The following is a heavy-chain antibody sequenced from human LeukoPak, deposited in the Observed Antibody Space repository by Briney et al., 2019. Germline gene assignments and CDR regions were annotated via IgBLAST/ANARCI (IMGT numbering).Heavy chain of an antibody. CDR2: INHSGST. Sequence: SETLSLTCAVYGGSFSGYYWSWIRQPPGKGLEWIGEINHSGSTNYNPSLKSRVTISVDTSKNQFSLKLSSVTAADTAVYYRARPQGDLGVRAFDIWGQGTMVTVSS. V-gene: IGHV4-34*01. J-gene: IGHJ3*02. CDR3: ARPQGDLGVRAFDI. CDR1: GGSFSGYY. D-gene: IGHD2-21*02.